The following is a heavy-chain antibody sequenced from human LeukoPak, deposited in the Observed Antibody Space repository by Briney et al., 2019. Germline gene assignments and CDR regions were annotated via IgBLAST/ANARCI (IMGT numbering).Heavy chain of an antibody. CDR1: GYTFTGYY. CDR3: ARGSSPGWRYYFDY. CDR2: INPNSGGT. J-gene: IGHJ4*02. Sequence: ASVKVSCKASGYTFTGYYMHWVRQAPGQGLEWMGWINPNSGGTNYAQKFQGWVTMTRDTSISTAYMELSRLRSDDTAVYYCARGSSPGWRYYFDYWGQGTLVTVSS. V-gene: IGHV1-2*04. D-gene: IGHD6-13*01.